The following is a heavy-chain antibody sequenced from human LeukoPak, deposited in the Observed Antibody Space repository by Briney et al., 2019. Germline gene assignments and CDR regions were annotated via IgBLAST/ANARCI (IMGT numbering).Heavy chain of an antibody. D-gene: IGHD3-10*01. Sequence: GGSLRLSCAASGFDFQNHVIHWVRQVPGKGLEWVAVISHHVNVKFYADCVKGRLTISRDNSAKTVYLQMNSLRPDDAAVYYCVREGYYESGSSPTFYFDFWGQGTVVTVSS. CDR3: VREGYYESGSSPTFYFDF. J-gene: IGHJ4*02. V-gene: IGHV3-30-3*01. CDR1: GFDFQNHV. CDR2: ISHHVNVK.